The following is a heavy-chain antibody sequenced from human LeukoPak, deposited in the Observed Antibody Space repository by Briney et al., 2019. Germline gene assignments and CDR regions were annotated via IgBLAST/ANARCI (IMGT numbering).Heavy chain of an antibody. V-gene: IGHV1-2*04. Sequence: ASVKVSCKASGYTFTGYYMHWVRQARGQGLEWMGWINPNSGGTNYAQKFQGWVTMTRDTSISTAYMELSRLRSDDTAVYYCARGCSSTSCEASGMDVWGQGTTVTV. J-gene: IGHJ6*02. CDR3: ARGCSSTSCEASGMDV. D-gene: IGHD2-2*01. CDR1: GYTFTGYY. CDR2: INPNSGGT.